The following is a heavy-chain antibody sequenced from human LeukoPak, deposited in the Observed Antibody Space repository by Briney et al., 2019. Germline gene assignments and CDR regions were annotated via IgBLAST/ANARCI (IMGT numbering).Heavy chain of an antibody. CDR2: ITHSGST. V-gene: IGHV4-34*01. Sequence: SETLSLTCAVYGGSFSGYYWSWIRQPPGRGLEWIGEITHSGSTNYNSSLKSRVTISVDTSKNQFSLKLNSVTAADTAVFYCARDYTSWGQGTMVTVSS. CDR3: ARDYTS. D-gene: IGHD4-11*01. CDR1: GGSFSGYY. J-gene: IGHJ3*01.